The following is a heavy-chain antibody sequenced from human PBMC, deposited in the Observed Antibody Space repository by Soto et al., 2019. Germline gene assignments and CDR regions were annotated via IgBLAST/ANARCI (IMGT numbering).Heavy chain of an antibody. Sequence: SETLSLTCTVSGGSISSYCWSWVRQPAGKGLEWIGRIYTSGSTDYNPSLKSRVTMSVDTSKNQFSLKLSSVTAADTAVYYCARIDYSRQFAPFYYAMAVWGQGTTVTV. J-gene: IGHJ6*02. CDR2: IYTSGST. CDR3: ARIDYSRQFAPFYYAMAV. D-gene: IGHD4-4*01. V-gene: IGHV4-4*07. CDR1: GGSISSYC.